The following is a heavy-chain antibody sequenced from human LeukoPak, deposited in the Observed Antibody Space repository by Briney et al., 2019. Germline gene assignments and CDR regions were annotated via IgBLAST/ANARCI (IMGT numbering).Heavy chain of an antibody. CDR1: GFTFSSYG. J-gene: IGHJ6*03. Sequence: PGRSLRLSCAASGFTFSSYGMHWVRQAPGKGLEWVAVIWYDGSNKYYADSVKGRFTISRDNSKNTLYLQMNSLRAEDTAVYYCARKGSGPGYYYMDVWGKGTTVTVSS. CDR3: ARKGSGPGYYYMDV. CDR2: IWYDGSNK. D-gene: IGHD2-15*01. V-gene: IGHV3-33*01.